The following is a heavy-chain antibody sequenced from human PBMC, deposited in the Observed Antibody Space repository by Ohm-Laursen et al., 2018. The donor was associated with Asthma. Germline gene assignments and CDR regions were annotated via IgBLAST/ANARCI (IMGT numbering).Heavy chain of an antibody. Sequence: SLRLSCTASGFTFSDYYMSFIRQAPGKGLEWVSYIGNSGSAIYYADSVKGRFTLSRDNAKNSLYLQMNSLRAEDTAVYYCAKDGLWFGELLPFDYWGQGTLVTVSS. CDR3: AKDGLWFGELLPFDY. CDR2: IGNSGSAI. V-gene: IGHV3-11*01. J-gene: IGHJ4*02. D-gene: IGHD3-10*01. CDR1: GFTFSDYY.